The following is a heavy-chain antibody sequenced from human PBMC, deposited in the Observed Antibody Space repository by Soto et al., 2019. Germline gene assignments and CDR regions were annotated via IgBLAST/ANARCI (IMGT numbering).Heavy chain of an antibody. CDR2: IIPLLDIT. CDR1: GGTFSNDI. D-gene: IGHD5-12*01. Sequence: GASVKVSCKASGGTFSNDIITWVRQAPGQGLEWMGRIIPLLDITNYAQKFQGRVTITADKSTSTAYMELNSQRSEDTAVYYCVRDSPIGSTYSGYDGIDYWGQGTLVTVSS. J-gene: IGHJ4*02. V-gene: IGHV1-69*04. CDR3: VRDSPIGSTYSGYDGIDY.